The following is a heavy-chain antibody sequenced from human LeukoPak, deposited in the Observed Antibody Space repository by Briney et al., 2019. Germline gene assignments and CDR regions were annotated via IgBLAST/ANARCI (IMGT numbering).Heavy chain of an antibody. CDR2: ISSSSSTI. V-gene: IGHV3-48*02. J-gene: IGHJ6*02. D-gene: IGHD2-15*01. CDR3: VKSTPGYCSGGSCSYYYYGMDV. Sequence: GGSLRLSCAASGFTFSSYSMTWVRQAPGKGLEWVSYISSSSSTIYYADSVKGRFTISRDNAKNSLYLQMNSLRDEDTAVYYCVKSTPGYCSGGSCSYYYYGMDVRGQGTTVTVSS. CDR1: GFTFSSYS.